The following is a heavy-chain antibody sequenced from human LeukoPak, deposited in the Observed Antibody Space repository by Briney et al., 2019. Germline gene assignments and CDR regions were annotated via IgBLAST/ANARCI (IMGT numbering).Heavy chain of an antibody. J-gene: IGHJ5*02. V-gene: IGHV3-21*01. CDR3: ARDANTAMVFNWFDP. Sequence: GGSLRLSCAASGFTFSSYGMNWVRQAPGKGLEWVSVKGRFTISRDNAKNSLYLQMNSLRAEDTAVYYCARDANTAMVFNWFDPWGQGTLVTVSS. D-gene: IGHD5-18*01. CDR1: GFTFSSYG.